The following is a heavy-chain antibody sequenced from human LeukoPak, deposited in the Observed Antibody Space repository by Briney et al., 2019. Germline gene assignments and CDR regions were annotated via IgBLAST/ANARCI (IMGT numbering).Heavy chain of an antibody. CDR1: GYTFTSYG. Sequence: ASVKLSCKASGYTFTSYGISWLRQAPGQGLEWMGWISAYNGNTNYAQKLQGRVTMTTETSTSTTYQDLRSLRSDDTAVYYCSRRGLIVCAREDMDLWGKGTTVSVSS. J-gene: IGHJ6*03. CDR3: SRRGLIVCAREDMDL. V-gene: IGHV1-18*01. CDR2: ISAYNGNT. D-gene: IGHD2-8*01.